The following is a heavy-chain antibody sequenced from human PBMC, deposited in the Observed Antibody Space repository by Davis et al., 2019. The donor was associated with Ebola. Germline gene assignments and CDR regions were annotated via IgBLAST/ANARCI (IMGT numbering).Heavy chain of an antibody. Sequence: GESLKIPCAASGFTFSSYSMNWVRQVPGKGLEWVSYISSSSSTIYYADSVKGRFTISRDNAKNSLYLQMNSLREEDTAVYYCARDPGQMDVWGQGTTVTVSS. CDR2: ISSSSSTI. CDR3: ARDPGQMDV. J-gene: IGHJ6*02. CDR1: GFTFSSYS. V-gene: IGHV3-48*02.